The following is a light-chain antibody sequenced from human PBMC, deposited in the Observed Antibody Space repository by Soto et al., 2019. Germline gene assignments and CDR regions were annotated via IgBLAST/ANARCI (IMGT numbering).Light chain of an antibody. J-gene: IGKJ5*01. Sequence: EMVLTQSPGTLSLSPGERATLSCRASPSVSSSYLAWYKQKPGQAPRLLIYGASSRATGIPDRFSGSGSGTDFTLTISRLEPADFAVYYCQQYGSSPPITFGQGTRLEIK. CDR3: QQYGSSPPIT. V-gene: IGKV3-20*01. CDR2: GAS. CDR1: PSVSSSY.